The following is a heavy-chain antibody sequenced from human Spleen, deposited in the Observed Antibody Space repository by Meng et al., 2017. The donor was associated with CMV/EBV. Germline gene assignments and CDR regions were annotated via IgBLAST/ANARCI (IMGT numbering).Heavy chain of an antibody. V-gene: IGHV3-30*02. J-gene: IGHJ4*02. CDR3: AKVKDSSGWYYFDY. D-gene: IGHD6-19*01. CDR2: IRFDGDNE. CDR1: GFTFSTYG. Sequence: GGSLRLSCTASGFTFSTYGMHWVRQAPGKGLEWVAFIRFDGDNEYYADSMRGRFTISRDNSKNTLFLQMNSLRAEDTAVYYCAKVKDSSGWYYFDYWGQGTLVTVSS.